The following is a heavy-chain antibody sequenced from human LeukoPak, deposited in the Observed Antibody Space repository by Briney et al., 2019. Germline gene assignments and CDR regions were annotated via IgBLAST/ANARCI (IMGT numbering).Heavy chain of an antibody. CDR1: GFIFTNYG. D-gene: IGHD4-23*01. J-gene: IGHJ4*02. CDR2: ITTGDNT. V-gene: IGHV3-23*01. CDR3: AKDIFTVASNFDY. Sequence: PGGSLRLSCAASGFIFTNYGMSWVRQAPGQGLEWVSSITTGDNTYYADSVKGRFTISRDNSKNTLYLQMNSLRAEDTAVYYCAKDIFTVASNFDYWGQGTLVTVSS.